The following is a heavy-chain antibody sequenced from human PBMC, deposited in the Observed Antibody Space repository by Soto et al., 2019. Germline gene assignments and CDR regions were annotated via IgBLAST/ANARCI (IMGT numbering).Heavy chain of an antibody. J-gene: IGHJ4*02. CDR1: GFTFSDYY. Sequence: GGSLRLSCAASGFTFSDYYMTWIRQSPGKGLEWVSYISRGGNTIYYADSVKGRFTISRDNAEKSLYLQMNSLRVEDTAVYYCARAGYGSGGDSVDYWGRGTLVTVSS. V-gene: IGHV3-11*01. D-gene: IGHD6-19*01. CDR3: ARAGYGSGGDSVDY. CDR2: ISRGGNTI.